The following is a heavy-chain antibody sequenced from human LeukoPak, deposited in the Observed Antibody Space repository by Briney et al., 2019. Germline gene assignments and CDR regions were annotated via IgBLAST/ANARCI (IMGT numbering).Heavy chain of an antibody. J-gene: IGHJ3*02. D-gene: IGHD3-10*01. V-gene: IGHV3-33*01. Sequence: GGSLRLSCAASGFTFSSYGMHWVRQAPGKGLEWVAVIWYDGSNKYYADSVKGRFTISRDNSKNTLYLQMNSLRAEDTAVYYCARGLWFGELLWAFDIWGQGTMVTVSS. CDR3: ARGLWFGELLWAFDI. CDR1: GFTFSSYG. CDR2: IWYDGSNK.